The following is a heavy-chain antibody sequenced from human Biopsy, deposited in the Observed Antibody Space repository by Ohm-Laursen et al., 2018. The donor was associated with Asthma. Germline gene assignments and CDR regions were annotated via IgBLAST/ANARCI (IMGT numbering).Heavy chain of an antibody. CDR2: ISKDASTQ. CDR1: GFSFSNFA. J-gene: IGHJ3*02. V-gene: IGHV3-30*01. Sequence: SLRLSCAATGFSFSNFAIHWVRQAPGKGLEWVGVISKDASTQDYADSVKGRFTMARDNSKNTLDLQMNSLREEDMAVYYCVRDGTDDALDIWGQGTVVSVSS. CDR3: VRDGTDDALDI. D-gene: IGHD1-1*01.